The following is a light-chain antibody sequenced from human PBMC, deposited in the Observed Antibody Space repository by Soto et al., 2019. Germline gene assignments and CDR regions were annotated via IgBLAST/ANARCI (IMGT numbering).Light chain of an antibody. J-gene: IGKJ1*01. V-gene: IGKV4-1*01. CDR1: QSVLYSSNNKNF. Sequence: DIVMTQSPDSLAVSLGERATINCKSSQSVLYSSNNKNFLAWFQQKPGQPPKLLLYWASTRESGVPDRFSGSGSGTDFTLTISGLQAEDVAVYYCQQYYNPPRTFGQGTKVDIK. CDR3: QQYYNPPRT. CDR2: WAS.